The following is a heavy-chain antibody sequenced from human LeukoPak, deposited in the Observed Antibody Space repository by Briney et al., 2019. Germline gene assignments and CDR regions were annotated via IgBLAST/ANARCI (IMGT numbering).Heavy chain of an antibody. D-gene: IGHD5/OR15-5a*01. V-gene: IGHV1-69*06. J-gene: IGHJ4*02. Sequence: SVKVSCKASGYTFTSYDINWVRQATGQGLEWMGGIIPIFGTANYAQKFQGRVTITADKSTSTAYMELSSLRSEDTAVYYCARDLYPYHYFDYWGQGTLVTVSS. CDR1: GYTFTSYD. CDR3: ARDLYPYHYFDY. CDR2: IIPIFGTA.